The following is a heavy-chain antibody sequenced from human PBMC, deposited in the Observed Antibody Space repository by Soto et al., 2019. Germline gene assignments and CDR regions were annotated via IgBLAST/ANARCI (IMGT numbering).Heavy chain of an antibody. V-gene: IGHV1-58*01. Sequence: SVKVSCPASGFTFTSSAVQWVRQARGQRLEWIGWIVVGSGNTNYAQKFQERVTITRDMSTSTACMELSSLRSEDTAGYDGAAASKGVDEWGKGNLVTV. CDR3: AAASKGVDE. CDR2: IVVGSGNT. CDR1: GFTFTSSA. J-gene: IGHJ4*02.